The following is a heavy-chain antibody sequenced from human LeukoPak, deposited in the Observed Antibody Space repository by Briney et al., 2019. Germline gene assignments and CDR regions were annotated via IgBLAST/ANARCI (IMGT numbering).Heavy chain of an antibody. CDR3: ARNGYCSSTSCSSFDY. J-gene: IGHJ4*02. D-gene: IGHD2-2*01. V-gene: IGHV3-53*01. Sequence: GGSLRLSCASSGFTVSSNYMSWVRQAPGKGLGWVSVIYSGGSTYYADSVKGRFTISRDNSKNTLYLQMNSLRAEDTAVYYCARNGYCSSTSCSSFDYWGQGTLVAVSS. CDR2: IYSGGST. CDR1: GFTVSSNY.